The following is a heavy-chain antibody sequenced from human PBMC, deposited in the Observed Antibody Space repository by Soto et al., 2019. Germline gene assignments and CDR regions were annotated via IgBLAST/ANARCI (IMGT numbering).Heavy chain of an antibody. V-gene: IGHV3-23*01. J-gene: IGHJ6*02. D-gene: IGHD2-2*01. CDR1: GFTFSSYA. CDR2: ISGSGGST. CDR3: TTDSADIVVVPATFGMDV. Sequence: GGSLRLSYAASGFTFSSYAMSWVRQAPGKGLEWVSAISGSGGSTYYADSVKGRFTISRDDSKDTLYLQMNNLRTEDTAVYHCTTDSADIVVVPATFGMDVWGQGTTVTVSS.